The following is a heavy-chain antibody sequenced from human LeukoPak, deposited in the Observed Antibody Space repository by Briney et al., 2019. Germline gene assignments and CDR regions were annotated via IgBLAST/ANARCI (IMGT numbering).Heavy chain of an antibody. J-gene: IGHJ6*02. Sequence: GGSLRLSCAASGFTFSSYAMSWVRQAPGKGLEWVSAISGSGGSTYYADSVKGRFTISRDNSKNTLYLQMNSLRAEDTAVYYCARATMVRGVGYYGMDVWGQGTTVTVSS. CDR2: ISGSGGST. V-gene: IGHV3-23*01. CDR1: GFTFSSYA. CDR3: ARATMVRGVGYYGMDV. D-gene: IGHD3-10*01.